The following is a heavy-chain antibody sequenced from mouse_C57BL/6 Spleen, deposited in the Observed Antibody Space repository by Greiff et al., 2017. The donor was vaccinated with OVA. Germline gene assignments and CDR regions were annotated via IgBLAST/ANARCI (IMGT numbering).Heavy chain of an antibody. J-gene: IGHJ4*01. CDR1: GYTFTDYY. CDR2: INPNNGGT. CDR3: AREYDRYAMDY. D-gene: IGHD2-12*01. V-gene: IGHV1-26*01. Sequence: VQLQQSGPELVKPGASVKISCKASGYTFTDYYMNWVKQSHGKSLEWIGDINPNNGGTSYNQKFKGKATLTVDKSSSTAYMELRSLTSEDSAVYYCAREYDRYAMDYWGQGTSVTVAS.